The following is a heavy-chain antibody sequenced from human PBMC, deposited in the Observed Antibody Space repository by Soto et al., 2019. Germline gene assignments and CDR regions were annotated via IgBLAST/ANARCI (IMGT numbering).Heavy chain of an antibody. J-gene: IGHJ6*04. CDR2: LYTGGST. Sequence: HPGGSLRLSCAASGFTVSSYYMSWVRQAPGKGLEWVSVLYTGGSTYYADSVNGRFTISRHNSENTLYLQMNSLRVEDTAVYYCARGDLTDVWGKGTTVTVSS. CDR1: GFTVSSYY. V-gene: IGHV3-53*04. CDR3: ARGDLTDV.